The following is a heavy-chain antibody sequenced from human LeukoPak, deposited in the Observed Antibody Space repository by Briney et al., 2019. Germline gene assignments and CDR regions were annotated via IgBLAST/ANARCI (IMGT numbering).Heavy chain of an antibody. Sequence: GRSLRLSCAASGFTFSSYGMHWVRQAPGKGLEWVAVIWYDGSNKYYADSVKGRFTISRDNSKNTLYLQVNSLRAEDTAVYYCARDGIRQLWLDYFDYWGQGTLVTVSS. CDR3: ARDGIRQLWLDYFDY. V-gene: IGHV3-33*01. D-gene: IGHD5-18*01. J-gene: IGHJ4*02. CDR2: IWYDGSNK. CDR1: GFTFSSYG.